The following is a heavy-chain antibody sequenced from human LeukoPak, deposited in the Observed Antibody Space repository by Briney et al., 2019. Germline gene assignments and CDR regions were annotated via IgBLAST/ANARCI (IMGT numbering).Heavy chain of an antibody. CDR3: ARARLGPYYGSGSYTDH. J-gene: IGHJ5*02. Sequence: ASVKVSCKASGFTFTNYGFSWVRQAPGQGLEWMGWISVLTGYTKYAQNLQGRLTMTTDTSTTTAYMELRSLRSDDTAVYYCARARLGPYYGSGSYTDHWGQGTLVTVSS. V-gene: IGHV1-18*01. CDR2: ISVLTGYT. CDR1: GFTFTNYG. D-gene: IGHD3-10*01.